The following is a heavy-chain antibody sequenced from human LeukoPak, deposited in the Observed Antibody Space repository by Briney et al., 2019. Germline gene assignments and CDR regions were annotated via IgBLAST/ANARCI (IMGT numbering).Heavy chain of an antibody. Sequence: ASVKVSCKASSYTFTSYGVSWVRQAPGQGLEWMGWISAYNGNTNYAQKLQGRVTMTTDTSTSTAYMELRSLRSDDTAVYYRATYAGYSSSWYLGYWGQGTLVTVSS. CDR3: ATYAGYSSSWYLGY. J-gene: IGHJ4*02. V-gene: IGHV1-18*04. D-gene: IGHD6-13*01. CDR1: SYTFTSYG. CDR2: ISAYNGNT.